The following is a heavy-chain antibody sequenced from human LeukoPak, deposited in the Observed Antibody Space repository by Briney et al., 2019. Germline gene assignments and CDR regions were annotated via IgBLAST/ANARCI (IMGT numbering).Heavy chain of an antibody. CDR3: SRSGPTQLDVFLVAFDI. Sequence: GGSLRLSCAPSLFTLSSNYMRSVPQAPGEGVGWVSIIYSGGSTYYPDSLKGRFTISRYNSKNTLFLQINSLRAEHTARYYCSRSGPTQLDVFLVAFDIWGQGTMVTVSS. V-gene: IGHV3-53*01. CDR1: LFTLSSNY. D-gene: IGHD2-2*01. CDR2: IYSGGST. J-gene: IGHJ3*02.